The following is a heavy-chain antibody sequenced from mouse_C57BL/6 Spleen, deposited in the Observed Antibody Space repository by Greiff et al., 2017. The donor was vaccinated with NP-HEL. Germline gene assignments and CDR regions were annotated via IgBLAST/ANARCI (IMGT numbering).Heavy chain of an antibody. CDR2: IDPSDSYT. J-gene: IGHJ2*01. CDR1: GYTFTSYW. Sequence: VQLQQPGAELVMPGASVKLSCKASGYTFTSYWMHWVKQRPGQGLEWIGEIDPSDSYTTYNQKFKGKSTLTVDKSSSTAYMQLSSLTSEDSAVYYCARSGGPFDYWGQGTTLTVSS. V-gene: IGHV1-69*01. CDR3: ARSGGPFDY. D-gene: IGHD1-1*02.